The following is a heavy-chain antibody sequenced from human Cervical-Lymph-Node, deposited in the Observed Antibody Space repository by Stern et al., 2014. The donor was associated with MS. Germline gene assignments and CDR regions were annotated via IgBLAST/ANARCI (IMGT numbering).Heavy chain of an antibody. V-gene: IGHV1-2*04. CDR3: ARGGTGDRPDFDY. D-gene: IGHD3-10*01. Sequence: VHLVESGAEVKKPGASVKVSCKASGYTFTGYYMHWVRQAPGQGLEWMGWINPNSGGTNYAPKFQGWVTMTRDTSISTAYMELSRLRSDDTAVYYCARGGTGDRPDFDYGGQGTLVTLSS. CDR1: GYTFTGYY. J-gene: IGHJ4*02. CDR2: INPNSGGT.